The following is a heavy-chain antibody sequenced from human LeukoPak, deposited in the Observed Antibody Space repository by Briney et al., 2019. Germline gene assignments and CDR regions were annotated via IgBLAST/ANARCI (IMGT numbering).Heavy chain of an antibody. J-gene: IGHJ4*02. Sequence: SGTLSLTCTVSGDSINSLDLWSWVRQPPGKGLEWIGEMYLSGTTHSNPSVKSRVTISIDKSKNQFFLNLSSVTAADTAVYYCAGLAGRYSSGLYYYYFDYWGQGTLVTVSS. D-gene: IGHD3-22*01. CDR3: AGLAGRYSSGLYYYYFDY. V-gene: IGHV4-4*02. CDR2: MYLSGTT. CDR1: GDSINSLDL.